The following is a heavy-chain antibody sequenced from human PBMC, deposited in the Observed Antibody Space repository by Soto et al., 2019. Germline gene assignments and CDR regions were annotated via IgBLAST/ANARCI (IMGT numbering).Heavy chain of an antibody. CDR2: IIPIFGTA. J-gene: IGHJ3*02. V-gene: IGHV1-69*06. D-gene: IGHD6-19*01. CDR1: VGTFSSYA. CDR3: ARGRSAEQWLVLDDI. Sequence: QVQLVQSGAEVKKPGSSVNVSCKASVGTFSSYAISWVRQAPGQGLEWMGGIIPIFGTANYAQKFQGRVTITADKSTRTAYMVLSSLRSEDTAVYYCARGRSAEQWLVLDDIWGQGTMVTVSS.